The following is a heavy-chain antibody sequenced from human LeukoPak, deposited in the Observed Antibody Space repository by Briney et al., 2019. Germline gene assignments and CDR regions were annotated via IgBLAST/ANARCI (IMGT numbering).Heavy chain of an antibody. V-gene: IGHV4-30-4*08. CDR2: IYYSGST. D-gene: IGHD2-2*01. CDR3: ARGQDCSSTSCYFDY. J-gene: IGHJ4*02. CDR1: GGSISSGDYY. Sequence: PSETLSLTCTVSGGSISSGDYYWSWIRQPPGKGLEWIGYIYYSGSTYYNPSLKSRVTIPVDTSKNQFSLKLSSVTAADTAVYYCARGQDCSSTSCYFDYWGQGTLVTVSS.